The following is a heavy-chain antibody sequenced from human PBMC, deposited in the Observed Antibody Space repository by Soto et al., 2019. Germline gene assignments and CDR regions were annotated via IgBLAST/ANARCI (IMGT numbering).Heavy chain of an antibody. CDR1: GGTFSSYA. CDR3: VTLRRDGSGVSCFPPEFYYYYGMDV. J-gene: IGHJ6*02. V-gene: IGHV1-69*01. Sequence: QVQLVQSGAEVKKPGSSVKVSCKASGGTFSSYAISWVRQATGQGLEWMGGIIPIFGTANYAQKFQGRVTITEDESTSTAYMELSSLRSEDTAVYYCVTLRRDGSGVSCFPPEFYYYYGMDVWGQGTTVTVSS. CDR2: IIPIFGTA. D-gene: IGHD2-15*01.